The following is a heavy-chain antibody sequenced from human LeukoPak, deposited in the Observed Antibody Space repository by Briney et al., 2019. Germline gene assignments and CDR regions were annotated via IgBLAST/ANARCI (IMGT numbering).Heavy chain of an antibody. J-gene: IGHJ4*02. Sequence: GGSLRLSCAVSGFTFSDSMNWVRQAPGKGLEWISYIGIDSGNTNYADSVKGRFTISGDKAKNSLYLQMNSLRVEDTAVYYCARDYKYAFDNWGQGTLVTVSS. V-gene: IGHV3-48*01. D-gene: IGHD5-24*01. CDR2: IGIDSGNT. CDR1: GFTFSDS. CDR3: ARDYKYAFDN.